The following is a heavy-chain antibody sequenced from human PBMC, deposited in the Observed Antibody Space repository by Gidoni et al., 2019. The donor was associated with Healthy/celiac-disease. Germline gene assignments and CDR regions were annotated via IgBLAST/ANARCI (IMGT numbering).Heavy chain of an antibody. J-gene: IGHJ4*02. D-gene: IGHD4-4*01. CDR2: ISGSGGST. Sequence: EVQLLESGGGLVQPVGSLSLSCAASGFSFSSYAMSWVRQAPGKGLEWVSAISGSGGSTYYADSGKGRFTISRDNAKNTLYLQMNSLRAEDTAVYYCAKDYRTTVTYFDYWGQGTLVTVSS. CDR1: GFSFSSYA. CDR3: AKDYRTTVTYFDY. V-gene: IGHV3-23*01.